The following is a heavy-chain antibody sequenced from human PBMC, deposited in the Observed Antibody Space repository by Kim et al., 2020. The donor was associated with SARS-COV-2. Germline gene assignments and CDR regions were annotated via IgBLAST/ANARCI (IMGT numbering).Heavy chain of an antibody. CDR2: IYYSGST. CDR1: GGSISSGGYY. Sequence: SETLSLTCTVSGGSISSGGYYWSWIRQHPGKGLEWIGYIYYSGSTYYNPSLKSRVTISVDTSKNQFSLKLSSVTAADTAVYYCARDTYSKGSWDYVWGSYRDGMDVWGQGTTVTVSS. D-gene: IGHD3-16*02. CDR3: ARDTYSKGSWDYVWGSYRDGMDV. V-gene: IGHV4-31*03. J-gene: IGHJ6*02.